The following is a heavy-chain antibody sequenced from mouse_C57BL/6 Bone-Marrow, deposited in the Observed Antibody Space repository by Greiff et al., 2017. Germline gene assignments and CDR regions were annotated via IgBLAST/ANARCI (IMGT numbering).Heavy chain of an antibody. J-gene: IGHJ2*01. CDR2: INPGSGGT. D-gene: IGHD1-1*01. CDR3: ARPYGSSYLYYFDY. Sequence: VQLQQSGAELVRPGTSVKVSCKASGYAFTNYLIEWVKQRPGQGLEWIGVINPGSGGTNYNETFKGKATLTADKSSSTAYMQLSSLTSEDSAVYFCARPYGSSYLYYFDYWGQGTTLTVSS. CDR1: GYAFTNYL. V-gene: IGHV1-54*01.